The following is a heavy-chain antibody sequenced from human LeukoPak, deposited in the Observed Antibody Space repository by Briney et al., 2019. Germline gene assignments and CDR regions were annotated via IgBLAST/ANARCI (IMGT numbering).Heavy chain of an antibody. Sequence: GGSLRLSCAASGFTFSSYGMHWVRQAPGKGLEWVAFIRYDGSNKYYADSVKGRFTISRDNSKNTLYLQMNSLRAEDTAVYYCAKDRSGSYYVDAFDIWGQGTMVTVSS. CDR3: AKDRSGSYYVDAFDI. CDR1: GFTFSSYG. D-gene: IGHD1-26*01. CDR2: IRYDGSNK. J-gene: IGHJ3*02. V-gene: IGHV3-30*02.